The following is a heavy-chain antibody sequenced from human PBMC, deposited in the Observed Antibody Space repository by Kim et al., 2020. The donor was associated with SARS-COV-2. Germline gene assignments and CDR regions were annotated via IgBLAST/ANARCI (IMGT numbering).Heavy chain of an antibody. Sequence: GGSLRLSCAASGFNFESYSLTWVRQAPGKGLEWLSFIHICGVPIFYADSVKGRFTISRVNAKHSLFLLITSLRYEDTSVFFCSRAAFTFPCTLVLGY. CDR3: SRAAFTFPCTLVLGY. CDR1: GFNFESYS. J-gene: IGHJ4*03. CDR2: IHICGVPI. D-gene: IGHD6-6*01. V-gene: IGHV3-48*02.